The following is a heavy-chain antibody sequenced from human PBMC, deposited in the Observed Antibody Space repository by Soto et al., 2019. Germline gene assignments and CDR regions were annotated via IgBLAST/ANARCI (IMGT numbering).Heavy chain of an antibody. CDR2: ISGNGGST. CDR1: GFTFSNYA. V-gene: IGHV3-23*01. J-gene: IGHJ6*03. CDR3: ARCAGHDFYYMDV. Sequence: GGSLRLSCAASGFTFSNYAMSWVRQAPGKGLEWVSAISGNGGSTYYADSVKGRFTISRDNSKNTLYLQMNSLRAEDTAVYYCARCAGHDFYYMDVWGKGTTVTVSS. D-gene: IGHD2-8*02.